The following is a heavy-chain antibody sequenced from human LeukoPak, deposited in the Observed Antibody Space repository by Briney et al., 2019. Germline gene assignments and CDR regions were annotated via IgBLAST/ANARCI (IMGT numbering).Heavy chain of an antibody. V-gene: IGHV4-34*01. Sequence: SETLSLTCAVYGGSFSGYYWSWIRQPPGKGLEWIGEINHSGSTNYNPSLKSRVPISVDTSKNQFSLKLSSVTAADTAVYYCARGAVAEGFDYWGQGTLVTVSS. CDR2: INHSGST. D-gene: IGHD6-19*01. CDR1: GGSFSGYY. CDR3: ARGAVAEGFDY. J-gene: IGHJ4*02.